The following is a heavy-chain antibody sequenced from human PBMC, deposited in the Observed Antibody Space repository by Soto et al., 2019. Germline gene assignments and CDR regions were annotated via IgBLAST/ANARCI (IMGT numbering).Heavy chain of an antibody. V-gene: IGHV3-66*01. J-gene: IGHJ4*02. CDR1: GFTVSSNY. D-gene: IGHD3-10*01. CDR3: ARAPTFYGSGSSY. CDR2: IYSGGST. Sequence: PGGSLRLSCAASGFTVSSNYMSWVRQAPGKGLEWVSVIYSGGSTYYADSVKGRFTISRDNSKNTLYLQMNSLRAEDTAVSYCARAPTFYGSGSSYWGQGTLVTVSS.